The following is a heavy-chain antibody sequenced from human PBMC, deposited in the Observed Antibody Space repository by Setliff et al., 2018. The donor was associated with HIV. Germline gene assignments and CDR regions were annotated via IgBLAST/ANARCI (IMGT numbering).Heavy chain of an antibody. CDR3: ARRVFNYYDTLYYFDY. CDR2: IYTNGYT. V-gene: IGHV4-61*09. D-gene: IGHD3-22*01. CDR1: GGSISSGSYY. J-gene: IGHJ4*02. Sequence: PSETLSLTCTVSGGSISSGSYYWSWIRQPAGKGLEWIGHIYTNGYTNYNPSLKSRVTISVDTSKNQFSLKLSSVTAADTAVYYCARRVFNYYDTLYYFDYWGQGTLVTVSS.